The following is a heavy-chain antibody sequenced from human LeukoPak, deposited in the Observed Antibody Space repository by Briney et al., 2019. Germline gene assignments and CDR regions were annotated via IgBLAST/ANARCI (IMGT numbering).Heavy chain of an antibody. Sequence: GGSLRLSCAASGFTFDDYTMHWVRQAPGKGLEWVSLISWDGGSTYYADSVKGRFTISRDNSKNSLYLQMNSLRTEDTALYYCAKDNLDSYYGMDVWVQGTTVTVSS. CDR3: AKDNLDSYYGMDV. CDR1: GFTFDDYT. D-gene: IGHD3-22*01. J-gene: IGHJ6*02. CDR2: ISWDGGST. V-gene: IGHV3-43*01.